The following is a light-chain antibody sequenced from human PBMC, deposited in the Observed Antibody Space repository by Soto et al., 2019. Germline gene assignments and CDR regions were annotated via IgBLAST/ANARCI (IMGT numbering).Light chain of an antibody. J-gene: IGKJ5*01. Sequence: SVLAPSPGTLSLSPGERSTLSCMASQSVSSSYLAWYQQKPGQAPRLLIYGASSRATGIPDRFSGSGSGTDFTLTISRLEPEDFAVYYCQQYASSRITFGQGTRLEIK. CDR1: QSVSSSY. CDR3: QQYASSRIT. CDR2: GAS. V-gene: IGKV3-20*01.